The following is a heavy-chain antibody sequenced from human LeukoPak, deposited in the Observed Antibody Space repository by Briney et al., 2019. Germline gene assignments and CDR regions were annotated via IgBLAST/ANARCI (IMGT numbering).Heavy chain of an antibody. J-gene: IGHJ4*02. CDR1: GGSFSDYH. CDR2: INHSGST. V-gene: IGHV4-34*01. Sequence: SETLSLTCVVYGGSFSDYHWSWIRQPPGKGLEWIGEINHSGSTNYNPSLKSRVTISVDTSKNQFSLKLSSVTAADTAVYYCARHYDSSGYYYPYFDYWGQGTLVTVSS. D-gene: IGHD3-22*01. CDR3: ARHYDSSGYYYPYFDY.